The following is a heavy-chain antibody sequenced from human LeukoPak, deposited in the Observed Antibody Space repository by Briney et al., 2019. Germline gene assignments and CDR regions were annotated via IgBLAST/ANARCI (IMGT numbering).Heavy chain of an antibody. Sequence: GGSLRLSCAASGFTFSSYSMNWVRQAPGKGLEWVSSISSSSSYIYYADSVKGRITIPRDNSKNTLYLQMNSLRAEDTAVYYCAKDLFGVVDYWGQGTLVTVSS. J-gene: IGHJ4*02. D-gene: IGHD3-3*01. V-gene: IGHV3-21*01. CDR1: GFTFSSYS. CDR2: ISSSSSYI. CDR3: AKDLFGVVDY.